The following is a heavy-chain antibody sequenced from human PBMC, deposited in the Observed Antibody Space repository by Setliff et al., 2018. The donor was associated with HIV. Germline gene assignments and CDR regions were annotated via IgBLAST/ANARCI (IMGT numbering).Heavy chain of an antibody. D-gene: IGHD3-22*01. J-gene: IGHJ4*02. CDR1: GDSISSSSYY. V-gene: IGHV4-39*01. CDR3: ASLPPLYDSSGYYFDY. Sequence: SETLSLTCSVSGDSISSSSYYWGWIRQPPGKGLEWIGSIYYSGSTYYNPSLDSRVTISVDAPKNQFSLKLSSVTAADTAVYYCASLPPLYDSSGYYFDYWGQGTQVTVSS. CDR2: IYYSGST.